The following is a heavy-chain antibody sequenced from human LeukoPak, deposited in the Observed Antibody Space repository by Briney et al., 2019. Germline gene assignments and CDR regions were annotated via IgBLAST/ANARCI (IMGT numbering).Heavy chain of an antibody. J-gene: IGHJ6*02. D-gene: IGHD3-22*01. Sequence: KPSETLSLTCTVSGGSISSYYWSWIRQPPGKGLEWIGYIYYSGGTNYNPSLKSRVTISVDTSKNQFSLKLSSVTAADTAVYYCARHAEDSSGYYRLVYYYYGMDVWGQGTTVTVSS. CDR2: IYYSGGT. CDR3: ARHAEDSSGYYRLVYYYYGMDV. CDR1: GGSISSYY. V-gene: IGHV4-59*08.